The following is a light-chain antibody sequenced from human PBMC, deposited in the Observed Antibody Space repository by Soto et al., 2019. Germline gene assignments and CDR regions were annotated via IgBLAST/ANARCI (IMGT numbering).Light chain of an antibody. CDR3: LQHSSYPRT. Sequence: IPKTQSPSTLSGSVGDRVTIPCRASQTISSWLAWYQQKPGKAPNLLIFAASSLRTGVPSRFSGSGSGTDFALTISSLQPEDFATYYCLQHSSYPRTFGQGTKVDI. V-gene: IGKV1-6*01. CDR1: QTISSW. CDR2: AAS. J-gene: IGKJ1*01.